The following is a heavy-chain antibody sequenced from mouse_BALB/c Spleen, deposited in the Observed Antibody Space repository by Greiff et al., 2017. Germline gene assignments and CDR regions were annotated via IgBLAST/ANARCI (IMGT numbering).Heavy chain of an antibody. CDR1: GYTFTDYW. CDR2: IDTSDSYT. D-gene: IGHD2-3*01. Sequence: VQLQQPGAELVMPGASVKMSCKASGYTFTDYWMHWVKQRPGQGLEWIGAIDTSDSYTSYNQKFKGKATLTVDESSSTAYMQLSSLTSEDSAVYYCARGKKDGYLDYYAMDYWGQGTSVTVSS. J-gene: IGHJ4*01. V-gene: IGHV1-69*01. CDR3: ARGKKDGYLDYYAMDY.